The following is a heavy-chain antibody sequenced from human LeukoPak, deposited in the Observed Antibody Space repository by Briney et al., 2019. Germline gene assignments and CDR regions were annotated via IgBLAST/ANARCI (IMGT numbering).Heavy chain of an antibody. CDR3: ARRTTEGLSDY. CDR2: IYPGDSDT. D-gene: IGHD4-17*01. V-gene: IGHV5-51*01. CDR1: EYSFINYW. J-gene: IGHJ4*02. Sequence: GESLKISCRGSEYSFINYWIGWVRQMPGKGLEWMAIIYPGDSDTRYSPSFQGQVTISADKSISTAYLQWSSLKASDTAMYYCARRTTEGLSDYWGQGTLVTVSS.